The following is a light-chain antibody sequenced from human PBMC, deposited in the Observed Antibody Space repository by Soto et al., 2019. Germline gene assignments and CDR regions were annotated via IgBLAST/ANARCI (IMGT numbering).Light chain of an antibody. Sequence: QSGLTQPASVSESPGQSITNSCTGTSSDVGGYNYVSWYQQHPGKAPKLMIYDVSNRPSGVSNRFSGSKSGNTASLTISGLQAEDEADYYCSSYTSSSSLIFGTRTKVTVL. CDR1: SSDVGGYNY. CDR3: SSYTSSSSLI. V-gene: IGLV2-14*01. CDR2: DVS. J-gene: IGLJ1*01.